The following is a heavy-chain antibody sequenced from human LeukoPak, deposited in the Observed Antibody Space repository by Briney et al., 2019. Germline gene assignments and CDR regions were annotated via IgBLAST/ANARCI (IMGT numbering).Heavy chain of an antibody. J-gene: IGHJ4*02. CDR1: GFTFSSYA. CDR3: ARRNHYDSKGIDY. CDR2: ISFDGSDK. D-gene: IGHD3-22*01. Sequence: GGPLRLSCAASGFTFSSYAMHWVRQAPGKGLEWVALISFDGSDKYYADSVKGRCTISRDNSKNTLYLQMNSLRAEDTAVYYCARRNHYDSKGIDYWGQGTLVTVSS. V-gene: IGHV3-30*04.